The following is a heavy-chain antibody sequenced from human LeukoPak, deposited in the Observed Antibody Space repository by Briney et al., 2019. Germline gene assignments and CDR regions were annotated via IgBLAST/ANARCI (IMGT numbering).Heavy chain of an antibody. CDR3: ARDNTQVYYYYYMDV. J-gene: IGHJ6*03. V-gene: IGHV4-4*07. Sequence: PSETLSLTCTVSGGSISSYYWSLIRQPAGKGLEWIGRIYTSGSTNYNPSLKSRVTMSVDTSKNQFSLKLSSVTAADTAVYYCARDNTQVYYYYYMDVWGKGTTVTVSS. CDR2: IYTSGST. D-gene: IGHD2-2*02. CDR1: GGSISSYY.